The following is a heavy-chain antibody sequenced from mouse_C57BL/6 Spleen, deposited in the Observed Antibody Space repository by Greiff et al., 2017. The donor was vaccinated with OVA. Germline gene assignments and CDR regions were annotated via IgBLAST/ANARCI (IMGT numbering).Heavy chain of an antibody. CDR2: IWTGGGT. Sequence: VQRVESGPGLVAPSQSLSITCTVSGFSLTSYAISWVRQPPGKGLEWLGVIWTGGGTNYNSALKSELSIRQNNAKSQFFLKMNSLRTDDTARYDCARNPIYDGYYDYAMDYWGQGTSVTVSS. CDR3: ARNPIYDGYYDYAMDY. CDR1: GFSLTSYA. J-gene: IGHJ4*01. V-gene: IGHV2-9-1*01. D-gene: IGHD2-3*01.